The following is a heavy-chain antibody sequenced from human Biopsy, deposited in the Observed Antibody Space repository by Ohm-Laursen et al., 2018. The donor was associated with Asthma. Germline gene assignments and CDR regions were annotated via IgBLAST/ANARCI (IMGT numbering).Heavy chain of an antibody. CDR3: ARRGGVRRYFDY. Sequence: LRLSCAASGFTFSSYAMSWVRQPPGKGLEWIGYIYYIGSTYYNPSLKSRVAISLDTSKNQFSLKLSSVTAADTAVYFCARRGGVRRYFDYWGQGTLVTVSS. CDR1: GFTFSSYA. CDR2: IYYIGST. V-gene: IGHV4-30-4*01. J-gene: IGHJ4*02. D-gene: IGHD3-16*01.